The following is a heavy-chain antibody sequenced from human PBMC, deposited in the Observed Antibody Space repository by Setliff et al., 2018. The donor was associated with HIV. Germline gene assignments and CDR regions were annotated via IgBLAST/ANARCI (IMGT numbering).Heavy chain of an antibody. Sequence: SETLSLTCTVSGGSISSGSDYWSWIRQPAGKGLEWIGQIHISGTTNYNPSLKSRVTISIDTSKHQFSLKLTSVTAADTAVYYCARDVMEWFGNYFDNWGQGAPVTVSS. CDR2: IHISGTT. CDR3: ARDVMEWFGNYFDN. V-gene: IGHV4-61*09. D-gene: IGHD3-3*01. CDR1: GGSISSGSDY. J-gene: IGHJ4*02.